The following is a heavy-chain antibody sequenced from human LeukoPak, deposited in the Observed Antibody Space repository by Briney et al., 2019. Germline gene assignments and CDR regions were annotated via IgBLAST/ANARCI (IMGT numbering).Heavy chain of an antibody. D-gene: IGHD3-3*01. Sequence: GASVKVSCKVSGYTLTELSMHWVRQAPGQGLEWMGGIIPIFGTANYAQKFQGRVTITADESTSTAYMELSSLRSEDTAVYYCASITMDMDVWGQGTTVTVSS. CDR3: ASITMDMDV. CDR2: IIPIFGTA. CDR1: GYTLTELS. V-gene: IGHV1-69*13. J-gene: IGHJ6*02.